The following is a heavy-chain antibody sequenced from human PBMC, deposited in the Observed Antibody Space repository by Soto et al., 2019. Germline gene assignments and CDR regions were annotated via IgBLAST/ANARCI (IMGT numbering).Heavy chain of an antibody. V-gene: IGHV4-31*03. D-gene: IGHD6-6*01. Sequence: SETLSLTCTVSGGSISSGGYYWSWIRQHPGKGLEWIGYIYYSGSTYYNPSLKSRVTISLDTSKNQFSLKLSSVTAADTAVYYCARDRSNVPYYYYGMDVWGQGTTVTVSS. CDR1: GGSISSGGYY. CDR2: IYYSGST. CDR3: ARDRSNVPYYYYGMDV. J-gene: IGHJ6*02.